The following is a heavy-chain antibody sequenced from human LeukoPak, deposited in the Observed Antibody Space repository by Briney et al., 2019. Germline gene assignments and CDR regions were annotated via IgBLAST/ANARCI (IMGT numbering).Heavy chain of an antibody. D-gene: IGHD4-17*01. V-gene: IGHV1-69*13. J-gene: IGHJ6*02. CDR1: GGTFTNYA. Sequence: SVKVSCTASGGTFTNYAISWVRQAPGQGLEWMGGIIPLLGTPNYAQKFQGRVTITADDSTSTAYMELTSLRSEDTAVYYCAEDSSMVTTRAPYYYYYLDVWGQGTTVTVSS. CDR3: AEDSSMVTTRAPYYYYYLDV. CDR2: IIPLLGTP.